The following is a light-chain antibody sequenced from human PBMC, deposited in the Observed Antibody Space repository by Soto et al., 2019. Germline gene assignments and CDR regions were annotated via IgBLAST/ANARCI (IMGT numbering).Light chain of an antibody. CDR3: QQYGGSPVT. CDR2: GAS. Sequence: EIVLTQSPGTLSLSPGERATLSCRASQSVSSSNLAWYQQKPGQAPRLLIYGASSRATGIPDRFSGSGSGTDFTLTISRLAPEDFAVYYCQQYGGSPVTFGPGTKVDIK. CDR1: QSVSSSN. V-gene: IGKV3-20*01. J-gene: IGKJ3*01.